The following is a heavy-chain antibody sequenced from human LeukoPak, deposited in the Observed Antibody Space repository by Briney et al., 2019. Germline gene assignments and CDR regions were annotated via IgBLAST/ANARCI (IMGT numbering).Heavy chain of an antibody. CDR1: GGSFSGYY. D-gene: IGHD3-10*01. V-gene: IGHV4-34*01. Sequence: SETLSLTCAVYGGSFSGYYWSWIRQLPGKGLEWIGEINHSGSTNYNPSLKSRVTISVDTSKNQFSLKLSSVTAADTAVYYCARGTKVLLWFGELLFDYWGQGTLVTVSS. CDR2: INHSGST. CDR3: ARGTKVLLWFGELLFDY. J-gene: IGHJ4*02.